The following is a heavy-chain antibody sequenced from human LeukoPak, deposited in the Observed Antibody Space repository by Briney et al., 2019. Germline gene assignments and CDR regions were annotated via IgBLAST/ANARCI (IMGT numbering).Heavy chain of an antibody. V-gene: IGHV3-30*18. CDR2: ISYDGSNK. J-gene: IGHJ6*02. CDR1: GFTFSRYG. Sequence: GRSLRLSCAASGFTFSRYGMHWVRQAPGKGLEWVAVISYDGSNKYYADSVKGRFTISRDNSKNTLYLQMNSLRAEDTAVYYCAKRGSSGWYDRPINYGMDVWGQGATVTVSS. D-gene: IGHD6-19*01. CDR3: AKRGSSGWYDRPINYGMDV.